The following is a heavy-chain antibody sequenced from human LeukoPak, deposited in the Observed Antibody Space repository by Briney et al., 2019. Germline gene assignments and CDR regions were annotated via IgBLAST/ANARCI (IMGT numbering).Heavy chain of an antibody. CDR3: ARGYTVTWEFDY. Sequence: SETLSLTCAVSSYSISSGYYWGWIRQPPGKGLEWIGSIYHSGSAYYNPSLKSRVTVSVDTSKNQFSLKLSSVTAADTAVYYCARGYTVTWEFDYWGQGTLVTVSS. V-gene: IGHV4-38-2*01. CDR2: IYHSGSA. D-gene: IGHD4-17*01. J-gene: IGHJ4*02. CDR1: SYSISSGYY.